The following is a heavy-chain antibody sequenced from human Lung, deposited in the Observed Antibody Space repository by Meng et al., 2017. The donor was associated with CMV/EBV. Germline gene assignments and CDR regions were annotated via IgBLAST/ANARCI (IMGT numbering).Heavy chain of an antibody. CDR2: IYYTGST. Sequence: SXTXSLXCTVSGGSISNYYWSWIRQPPGKGLEWIGYIYYTGSTNSNPSLKSRVTISIDTSKNQFSLKLISVTAADTAMYYCAATALVRGVRGTYFQHWGQSXLVTVSS. J-gene: IGHJ1*01. CDR3: AATALVRGVRGTYFQH. CDR1: GGSISNYY. V-gene: IGHV4-59*01. D-gene: IGHD3-10*01.